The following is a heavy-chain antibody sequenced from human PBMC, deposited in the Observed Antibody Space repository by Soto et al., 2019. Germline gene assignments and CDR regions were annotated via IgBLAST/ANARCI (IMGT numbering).Heavy chain of an antibody. CDR3: ARDFRYCSGGSCYDNDAFDI. J-gene: IGHJ3*02. CDR1: GFTVSSNY. D-gene: IGHD2-15*01. V-gene: IGHV3-66*01. CDR2: IYSGGST. Sequence: GGSLRLSCVASGFTVSSNYMSWVRQAPGKGLEWVSVIYSGGSTYYADSVKGRFTISRDNSKNTLYLQMNSLRAEDTAVYYCARDFRYCSGGSCYDNDAFDIWGQGTMVTV.